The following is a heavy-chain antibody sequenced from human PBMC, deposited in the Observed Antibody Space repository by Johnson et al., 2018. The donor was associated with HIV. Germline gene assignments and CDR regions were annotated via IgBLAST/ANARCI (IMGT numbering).Heavy chain of an antibody. Sequence: QVQLVESGGGLVKPGGSLRLSCAASGFNFRDYYMNWIRQAPGKGLEWVAVISYDGSNKYYADSVKGRFTISRYNSKNTLYLQMNSLRAEDTAVYYCARERGRIAADAFDIWGQGTMVTVSS. V-gene: IGHV3-30*03. J-gene: IGHJ3*02. CDR1: GFNFRDYY. D-gene: IGHD6-13*01. CDR3: ARERGRIAADAFDI. CDR2: ISYDGSNK.